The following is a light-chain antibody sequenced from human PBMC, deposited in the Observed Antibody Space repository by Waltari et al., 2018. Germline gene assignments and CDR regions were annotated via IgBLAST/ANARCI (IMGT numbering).Light chain of an antibody. Sequence: QSALTQPASVSGSPGQSITISCTGTSSDAGGYNYVSWYQQRPGKAPKVMIYDFSYRPSGVSNRFSGSKSGNTASLTISGLQAEDEADYYCASYTSSSTWVFGGGTKLTVL. J-gene: IGLJ3*02. CDR3: ASYTSSSTWV. CDR2: DFS. CDR1: SSDAGGYNY. V-gene: IGLV2-14*03.